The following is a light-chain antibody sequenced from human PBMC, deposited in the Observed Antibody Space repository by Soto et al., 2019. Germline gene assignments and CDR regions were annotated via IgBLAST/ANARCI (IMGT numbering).Light chain of an antibody. V-gene: IGLV2-14*01. CDR1: SSDVGGYNY. CDR3: SSYTSSSTPYV. Sequence: LTQPASVSGSPGQSITISCTGASSDVGGYNYVSWYQQHPGKAPKLMIYEVSNRPSGVSNRFSGSKSGNTASLTISGLQAEDEADYYCSSYTSSSTPYVFGTGTKVTAL. CDR2: EVS. J-gene: IGLJ1*01.